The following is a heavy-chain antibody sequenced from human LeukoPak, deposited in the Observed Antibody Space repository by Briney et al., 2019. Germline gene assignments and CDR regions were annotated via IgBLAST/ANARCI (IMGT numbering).Heavy chain of an antibody. CDR3: ARDPTRGGYSYGYDY. V-gene: IGHV3-30*04. CDR2: ISYDGSNK. Sequence: SGGSLRLSCAASGFTFSSYAMHWVRQAPGKGLEWVAVISYDGSNKYYADSVKGRFTISRDNSKNTLYLQMNSLRAEDTAVYYCARDPTRGGYSYGYDYWGQGTLVTVSS. J-gene: IGHJ4*02. D-gene: IGHD5-18*01. CDR1: GFTFSSYA.